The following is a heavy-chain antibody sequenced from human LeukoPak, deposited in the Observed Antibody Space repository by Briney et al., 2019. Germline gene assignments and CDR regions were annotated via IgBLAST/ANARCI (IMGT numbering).Heavy chain of an antibody. V-gene: IGHV3-30*02. CDR1: GFTFSSYG. D-gene: IGHD2-15*01. J-gene: IGHJ6*02. Sequence: GGSLRLSCAASGFTFSSYGMHWVRQAPGKGLEWVAFIRYDGSNQYYADSVKGRFTISRDNSKNTLYLQMNSLRAEDTAVYYCAKDLGDLVVVAATYYYGMDVWGQGTTVTVSS. CDR2: IRYDGSNQ. CDR3: AKDLGDLVVVAATYYYGMDV.